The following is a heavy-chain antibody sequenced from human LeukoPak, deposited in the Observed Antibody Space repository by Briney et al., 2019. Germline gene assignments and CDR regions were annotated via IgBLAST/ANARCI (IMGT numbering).Heavy chain of an antibody. CDR2: ISGYNGNT. Sequence: GASVKVSCKASGYTFSNYGISWVRQAPGQGLEWMGWISGYNGNTNYAQKLQDRVTMTTDTYTSTAYMELRSLRSDDTAVYYCARDEAWGYCTDSNCYIGLGNNWFDPWGQGTLVTVSS. CDR3: ARDEAWGYCTDSNCYIGLGNNWFDP. D-gene: IGHD2-8*02. J-gene: IGHJ5*02. V-gene: IGHV1-18*01. CDR1: GYTFSNYG.